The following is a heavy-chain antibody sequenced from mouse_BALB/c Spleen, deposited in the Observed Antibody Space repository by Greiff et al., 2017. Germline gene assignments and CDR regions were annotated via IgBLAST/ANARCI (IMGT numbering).Heavy chain of an antibody. Sequence: QVQLKESGPGLVAPSQSLSITCTVSGFSLTGYGVNWVRQPPGKGLEWLGMIWGDGSTDYNSALKSRLSISKDNSKSQVFLKMNSLQTDDTARYYCAREGTYYRYDERVFSYYAMDYWGQGTSVTVSS. V-gene: IGHV2-6-7*01. CDR1: GFSLTGYG. D-gene: IGHD2-14*01. J-gene: IGHJ4*01. CDR3: AREGTYYRYDERVFSYYAMDY. CDR2: IWGDGST.